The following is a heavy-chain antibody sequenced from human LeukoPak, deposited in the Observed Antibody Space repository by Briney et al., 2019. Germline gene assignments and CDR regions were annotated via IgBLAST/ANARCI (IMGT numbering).Heavy chain of an antibody. J-gene: IGHJ4*02. D-gene: IGHD1-26*01. V-gene: IGHV3-64D*06. CDR1: GFTFSSYA. CDR2: ISSNGGST. CDR3: VKGPSIVGDTIRGDFGY. Sequence: GGSLRLSCSASGFTFSSYAMHWVRQAPGKGLEYVSAISSNGGSTYYADSVKGRFTISRDNSKNTLYLQMSSLRAEDTAVYYCVKGPSIVGDTIRGDFGYWGQGTLVTVSS.